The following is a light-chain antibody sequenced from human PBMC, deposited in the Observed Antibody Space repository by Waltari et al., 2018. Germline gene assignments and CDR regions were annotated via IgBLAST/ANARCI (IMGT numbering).Light chain of an antibody. J-gene: IGKJ1*01. CDR3: QKYGTLPAT. Sequence: EIVLTQSPGTLSLSPGQRAPLSCRASQSVSTYLAWYQQKPGQAPRLLIYDASTRATGIPDRFSGSGSGTDFSLTISRLESEDFAVYYCQKYGTLPATFGQGTKVEI. CDR1: QSVSTY. V-gene: IGKV3-20*01. CDR2: DAS.